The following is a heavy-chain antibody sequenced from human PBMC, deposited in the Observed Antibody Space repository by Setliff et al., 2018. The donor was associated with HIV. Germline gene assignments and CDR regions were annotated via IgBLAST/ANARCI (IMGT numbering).Heavy chain of an antibody. CDR2: IYYSGTT. D-gene: IGHD6-13*01. Sequence: SETLSLTCTVSGGSINTYYWSWIRQPPGQGLEWIGYIYYSGTTNYNPSLKSRVTISVDMPKNQFSLTLTSVTAADTALYYCARGVAAAGLWGQGTLVTVSS. V-gene: IGHV4-59*08. CDR1: GGSINTYY. J-gene: IGHJ4*02. CDR3: ARGVAAAGL.